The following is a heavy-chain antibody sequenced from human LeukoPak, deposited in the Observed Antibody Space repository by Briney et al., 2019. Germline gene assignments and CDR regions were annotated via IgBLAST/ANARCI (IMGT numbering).Heavy chain of an antibody. V-gene: IGHV3-30*04. CDR1: GFTFSSYA. J-gene: IGHJ4*02. CDR3: ARGSDYFDY. Sequence: PGGSLRLSCAASGFTFSSYAMHWVRQAPGKGLEWVAVISYDGSNEYYADSVKGRFTISRDNSKNTLYLQMNSLRAEDTAVYYCARGSDYFDYWGQGTLVTVSS. CDR2: ISYDGSNE.